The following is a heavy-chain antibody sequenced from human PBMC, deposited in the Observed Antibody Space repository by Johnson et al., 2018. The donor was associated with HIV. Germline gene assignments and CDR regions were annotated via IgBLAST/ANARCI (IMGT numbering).Heavy chain of an antibody. Sequence: EVQLVESGGGLVQPGGSLRLSCAASGFTFSSYWMHWVRQAPGKGLVWVSRINSDGSSTSYADSVKGRFTISRDNAKNTLHLQMNSLRAEDTAVYYCARDEERYHAFDIWGQGTMVTVSS. D-gene: IGHD2-2*01. CDR2: INSDGSST. V-gene: IGHV3-74*01. J-gene: IGHJ3*02. CDR3: ARDEERYHAFDI. CDR1: GFTFSSYW.